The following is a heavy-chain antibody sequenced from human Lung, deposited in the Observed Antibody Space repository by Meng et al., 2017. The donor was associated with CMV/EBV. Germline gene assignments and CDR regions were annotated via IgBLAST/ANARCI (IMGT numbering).Heavy chain of an antibody. CDR2: ISAYNGNT. D-gene: IGHD2-2*01. J-gene: IGHJ4*02. CDR3: ARDRVPGIVVVPAAYEY. V-gene: IGHV1-18*01. Sequence: ASXXVSCKASGYTFTSYGISWVRQAPGQGLEWMGWISAYNGNTNYAQKLQGRVTMTTDTSTSTAYMELRSLRSDDTAVYYCARDRVPGIVVVPAAYEYWGQGNXVNGSS. CDR1: GYTFTSYG.